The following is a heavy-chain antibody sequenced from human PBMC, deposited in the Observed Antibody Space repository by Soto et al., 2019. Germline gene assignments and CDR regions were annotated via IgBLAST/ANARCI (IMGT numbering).Heavy chain of an antibody. CDR1: GGSISSSSYY. V-gene: IGHV4-39*01. D-gene: IGHD6-19*01. CDR2: IHYSGST. Sequence: SETLSLTCTVSGGSISSSSYYWGWIRQPPGKGLEWIGRIHYSGSTYYNPALKSRVTISGDTSKNQFALKLSSVAAADTAVYYRARRYNSSGTYYFDYWGQGTLVTVPS. CDR3: ARRYNSSGTYYFDY. J-gene: IGHJ4*02.